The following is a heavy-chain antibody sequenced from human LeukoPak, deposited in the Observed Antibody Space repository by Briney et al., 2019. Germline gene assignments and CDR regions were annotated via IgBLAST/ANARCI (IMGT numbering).Heavy chain of an antibody. Sequence: SETLSLICTISGGSISSYYWTWIRQPPGKRLEWIGYINYSGGTNYNPSLKSRVTISVDTSKNQFSLKLSSVTAADTAVYYCARGTGGVYYYDSSGYYLWGQGTLVTVSS. CDR3: ARGTGGVYYYDSSGYYL. CDR2: INYSGGT. D-gene: IGHD3-22*01. V-gene: IGHV4-59*01. CDR1: GGSISSYY. J-gene: IGHJ5*02.